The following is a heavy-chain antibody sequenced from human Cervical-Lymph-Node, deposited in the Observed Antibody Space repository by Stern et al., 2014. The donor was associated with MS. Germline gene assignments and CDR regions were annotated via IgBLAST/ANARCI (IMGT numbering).Heavy chain of an antibody. CDR3: ARDGRHTDNYGLDV. CDR2: IIPIIGTA. J-gene: IGHJ6*02. CDR1: GGTFNVYA. Sequence: QVQLVQSGAEVKKPGSSVKVSCKASGGTFNVYAINWLRQATGQGLEWMGGIIPIIGTANYAQKFQGRVTITADGSTRTSSMQMSSLRFDDTAVYYCARDGRHTDNYGLDVWGQGTTVTVSS. D-gene: IGHD3-9*01. V-gene: IGHV1-69*01.